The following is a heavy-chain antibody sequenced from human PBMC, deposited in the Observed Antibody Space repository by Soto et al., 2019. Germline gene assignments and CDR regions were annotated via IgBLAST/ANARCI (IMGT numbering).Heavy chain of an antibody. CDR3: ARGESPFYYYYGMDV. J-gene: IGHJ6*02. CDR1: GYTFTSYG. D-gene: IGHD1-26*01. V-gene: IGHV1-18*01. CDR2: ISAYNGNT. Sequence: EASVKVSCKASGYTFTSYGISWVRQAPGQGLEWMGWISAYNGNTNYAQKLQGRVTMTRNTSISTAYMELSSLRSEDTAVYYCARGESPFYYYYGMDVWGQGTTVTVSS.